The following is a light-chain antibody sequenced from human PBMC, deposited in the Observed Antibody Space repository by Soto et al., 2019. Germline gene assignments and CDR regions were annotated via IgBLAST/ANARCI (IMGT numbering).Light chain of an antibody. J-gene: IGLJ2*01. Sequence: QSALTQPASVSGSPGQSITISCTGTSSDVGSYNLVSWYQQHPVKAPKLMIYEGSKRPSGVSNRFSGSKSGNTASLTISGLQAEDEADYYCCSYAGSSTFVFGGGTEVTVL. CDR3: CSYAGSSTFV. CDR1: SSDVGSYNL. CDR2: EGS. V-gene: IGLV2-23*03.